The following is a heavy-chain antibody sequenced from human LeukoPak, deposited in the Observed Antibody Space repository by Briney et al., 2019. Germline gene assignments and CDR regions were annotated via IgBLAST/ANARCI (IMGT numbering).Heavy chain of an antibody. CDR3: ARDHSSGRYFDF. CDR1: GFTFSSYS. D-gene: IGHD3-22*01. Sequence: NPAGSLRLSCAASGFTFSSYSMNWVRQAPGKGLEWVSSITGSSTYIDYADSVEGRFTISRDNAKNALYLKMDSPRAEDTAVCYCARDHSSGRYFDFWGQGTLVTVSS. J-gene: IGHJ4*02. CDR2: ITGSSTYI. V-gene: IGHV3-21*01.